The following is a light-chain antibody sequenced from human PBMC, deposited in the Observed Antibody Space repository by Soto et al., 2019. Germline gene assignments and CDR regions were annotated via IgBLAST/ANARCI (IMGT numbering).Light chain of an antibody. CDR1: QSVNSNY. V-gene: IGKV3-20*01. Sequence: ELVLTQSPGTLSLSPGESATLSCRASQSVNSNYLAWYQQHPGQPPRLLIYGASSRATGIPDRFSGSGSGTDFTLTISRLEPEDFAVFYCQQYGSSITFGQGTRLEIK. CDR2: GAS. CDR3: QQYGSSIT. J-gene: IGKJ5*01.